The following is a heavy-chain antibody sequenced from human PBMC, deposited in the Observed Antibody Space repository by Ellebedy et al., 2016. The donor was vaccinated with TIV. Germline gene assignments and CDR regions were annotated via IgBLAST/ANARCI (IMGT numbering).Heavy chain of an antibody. V-gene: IGHV4-39*01. CDR2: IYYSGST. D-gene: IGHD6-13*01. CDR1: GGSISSSSYY. J-gene: IGHJ4*01. Sequence: MPSETLSLTCTVSGGSISSSSYYWGWIRQPPGKGLEWIGSIYYSGSTYYNPSLKSRVTISVDTSKNQFSLKLSSVTAADTAVYYCARPGYSSSWYGGGEYYFDYWGQGTLVTVSS. CDR3: ARPGYSSSWYGGGEYYFDY.